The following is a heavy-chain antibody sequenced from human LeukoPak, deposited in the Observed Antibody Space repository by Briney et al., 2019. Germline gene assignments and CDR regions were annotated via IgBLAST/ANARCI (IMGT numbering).Heavy chain of an antibody. CDR3: ARHYCSGGSCYGVFDY. D-gene: IGHD2-15*01. CDR1: GYSFTSYG. CDR2: LSTYSGNT. Sequence: GASVKVSCKASGYSFTSYGISWVRQAPGQGVEWMGWLSTYSGNTNYAQKLQGRVTMTTDTSTSTAYMELRSLRSDDTAVYYCARHYCSGGSCYGVFDYWGQGTLVIVSS. J-gene: IGHJ4*02. V-gene: IGHV1-18*01.